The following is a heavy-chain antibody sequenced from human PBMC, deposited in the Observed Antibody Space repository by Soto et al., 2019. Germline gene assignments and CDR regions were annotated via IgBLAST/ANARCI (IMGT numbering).Heavy chain of an antibody. CDR3: ASTPSGYRGDY. J-gene: IGHJ4*02. D-gene: IGHD5-12*01. CDR1: GDSISGSNYY. CDR2: IYYSVST. Sequence: SETLSLTCTVSGDSISGSNYYWGWIRQPPGKGLEWIGSIYYSVSTYYNPSLKSRVTISVDTSKNQFSLNLSSVTAADTAVYYCASTPSGYRGDYWGQGTLVTVSS. V-gene: IGHV4-39*01.